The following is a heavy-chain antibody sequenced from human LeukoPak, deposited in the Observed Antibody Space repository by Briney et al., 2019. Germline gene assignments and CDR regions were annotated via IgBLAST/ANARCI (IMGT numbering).Heavy chain of an antibody. CDR1: GYSFTSYW. Sequence: GESPKISCKGSGYSFTSYWIGWVRQMPGKGLEWMGIIYPGDSDTRYSPSFQGQVTISADKSISTAYLQWSSLKASDTAMYYCARHIPAYSSGWYYFDYWGQGTLVTVSS. CDR3: ARHIPAYSSGWYYFDY. CDR2: IYPGDSDT. D-gene: IGHD6-19*01. J-gene: IGHJ4*02. V-gene: IGHV5-51*01.